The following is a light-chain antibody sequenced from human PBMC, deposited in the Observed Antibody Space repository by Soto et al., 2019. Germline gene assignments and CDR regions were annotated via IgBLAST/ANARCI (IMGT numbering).Light chain of an antibody. J-gene: IGKJ4*01. Sequence: DIQMTQSPSSLSASVGDRVTITCQASQDISNYLNWYQQKPGKAPKLLIYDASNLETGVPSRFSGSGSGTDFTFTISSLQPEGIATYYCQQYDNLPTFGGGTKVEIK. CDR3: QQYDNLPT. V-gene: IGKV1-33*01. CDR2: DAS. CDR1: QDISNY.